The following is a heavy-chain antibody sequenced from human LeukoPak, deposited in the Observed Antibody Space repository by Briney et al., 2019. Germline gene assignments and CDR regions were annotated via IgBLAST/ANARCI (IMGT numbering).Heavy chain of an antibody. CDR3: ARDLDQYKQQPDY. Sequence: GGSLRLSCAASGFTFSSYAMHWVRQAPGKGLEWVAVISYDGSNKYCADSVKGRFTISRDNSKNTLYLQMNSLRAEDTAVYYCARDLDQYKQQPDYWGQGTLVTVSS. D-gene: IGHD6-13*01. V-gene: IGHV3-30*01. CDR2: ISYDGSNK. CDR1: GFTFSSYA. J-gene: IGHJ4*02.